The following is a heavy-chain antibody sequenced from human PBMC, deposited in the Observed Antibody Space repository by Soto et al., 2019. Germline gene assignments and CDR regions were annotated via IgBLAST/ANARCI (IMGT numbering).Heavy chain of an antibody. CDR3: ARQGVDESSGYYHFDS. V-gene: IGHV4-39*01. CDR1: GGSISSSSFY. Sequence: SETLSLTCTVSGGSISSSSFYWGWVRQPPGKGLEWLGSIYYSGNTYHTPSLESRLTISVDTSRNQFSLKLASVTAADTAVYYCARQGVDESSGYYHFDSWGQGTLVTVS. J-gene: IGHJ4*02. D-gene: IGHD3-22*01. CDR2: IYYSGNT.